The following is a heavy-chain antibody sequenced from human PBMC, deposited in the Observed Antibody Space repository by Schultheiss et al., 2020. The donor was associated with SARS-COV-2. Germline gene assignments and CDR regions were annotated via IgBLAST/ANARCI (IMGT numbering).Heavy chain of an antibody. D-gene: IGHD5-18*01. CDR2: IKQDGSEK. CDR3: ARDGYSYGSGTYYFDY. V-gene: IGHV3-7*03. J-gene: IGHJ4*02. Sequence: GGSLRLSCAASGFTFSSYAMSWVRQAPGKGLEWVANIKQDGSEKYYVDSVKGRFTISRDNAKNSLYLQMNSLRAEDTAVYYCARDGYSYGSGTYYFDYWGQGTLVTVSS. CDR1: GFTFSSYA.